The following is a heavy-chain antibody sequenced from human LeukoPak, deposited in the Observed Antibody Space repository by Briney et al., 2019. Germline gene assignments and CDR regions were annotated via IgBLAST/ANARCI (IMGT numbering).Heavy chain of an antibody. Sequence: ASVKVSCKASGYTFSSYDINWVRQATGQGLEWMRWMNPNSNNTGYAQKFQGRVTITRNTSISTAYMELSSLRSEDTAVYYCARLWSDDAFDIWGQGTMVTVSS. D-gene: IGHD3-3*01. V-gene: IGHV1-8*03. CDR2: MNPNSNNT. J-gene: IGHJ3*02. CDR3: ARLWSDDAFDI. CDR1: GYTFSSYD.